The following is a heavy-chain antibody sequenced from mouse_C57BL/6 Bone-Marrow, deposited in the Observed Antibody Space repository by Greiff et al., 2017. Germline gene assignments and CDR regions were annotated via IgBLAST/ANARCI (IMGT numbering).Heavy chain of an antibody. J-gene: IGHJ2*01. Sequence: VKLQESGPGLVQPSQSLSITCTVSGFSLTSYGVHWVRQSPGTGLEWLGVIWSGGSTDYNAAFISRLSISKDNSKSQVFLKMNSLQADDTAIYYCATYYSGYFDYWGQGTTLTVSS. CDR1: GFSLTSYG. V-gene: IGHV2-2*01. D-gene: IGHD2-12*01. CDR3: ATYYSGYFDY. CDR2: IWSGGST.